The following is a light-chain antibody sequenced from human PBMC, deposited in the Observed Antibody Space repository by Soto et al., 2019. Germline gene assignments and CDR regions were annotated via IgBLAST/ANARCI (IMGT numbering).Light chain of an antibody. CDR2: GNS. CDR1: SSNIGAGYD. Sequence: QSVLTQPPSMSGAPGQRVTISCTGSSSNIGAGYDVHWYRQLPGTAPKLLIYGNSNRPSGVPYRISGSKSGTSASLAISGLQAEEEASYYCQSYDSSLRGVFGGGTKVTVL. CDR3: QSYDSSLRGV. V-gene: IGLV1-40*01. J-gene: IGLJ2*01.